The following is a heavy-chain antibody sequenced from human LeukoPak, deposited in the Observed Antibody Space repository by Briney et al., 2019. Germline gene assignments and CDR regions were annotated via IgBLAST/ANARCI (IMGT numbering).Heavy chain of an antibody. J-gene: IGHJ2*01. CDR2: ISSDGSTI. CDR3: AKFHSPGRVTHFYWYFDL. D-gene: IGHD2-21*02. V-gene: IGHV3-74*01. Sequence: GGSLRLSCAASGFTLRAYWMYWVRQAPGKGLVWVSHISSDGSTINYADSVKGRFTISRDNSNNTLYLQMNSLRADDTAVYYCAKFHSPGRVTHFYWYFDLWGRGTLVTVSS. CDR1: GFTLRAYW.